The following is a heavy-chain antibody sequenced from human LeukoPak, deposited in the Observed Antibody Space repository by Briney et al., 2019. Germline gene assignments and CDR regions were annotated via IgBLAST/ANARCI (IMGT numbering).Heavy chain of an antibody. Sequence: ASVKVSCKASGYTFTSYGMSWVRQAPGQGLEWMGWITAYNGNTNYAQNLQGRVTMTKDTSTSTAYMELRSLRSDDTAVYYCARCSGGSCYGPPVGYWGQGTLVTVSS. CDR2: ITAYNGNT. V-gene: IGHV1-18*01. J-gene: IGHJ4*02. CDR1: GYTFTSYG. CDR3: ARCSGGSCYGPPVGY. D-gene: IGHD2-15*01.